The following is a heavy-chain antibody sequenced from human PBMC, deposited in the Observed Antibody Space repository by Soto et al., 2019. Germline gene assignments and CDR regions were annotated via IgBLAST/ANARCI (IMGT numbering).Heavy chain of an antibody. J-gene: IGHJ4*02. Sequence: QVQLVESGGGVVQPGRSLRLSCAASGFTFSSYGMHWVRQAPGKGLEWVAVISYDGSNKYYADSVKGRFTISRDNSKNTLYLQMNSLRAEDTAVYDCAKDHRSGSYGYWGQGPRVTVSS. CDR1: GFTFSSYG. CDR2: ISYDGSNK. CDR3: AKDHRSGSYGY. V-gene: IGHV3-30*18. D-gene: IGHD1-26*01.